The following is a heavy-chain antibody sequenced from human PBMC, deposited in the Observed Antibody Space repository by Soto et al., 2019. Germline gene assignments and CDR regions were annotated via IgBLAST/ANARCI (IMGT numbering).Heavy chain of an antibody. CDR1: GGSFSGYY. Sequence: SETLSLTCAVYGGSFSGYYWSWIRQPPGKGLEWIGEINHSGSTNYNPSLKSRVTISVDTSKNQFSLKLSSVTAADTAVYYCARERGYYYYYMDVWGKGTTVTVSS. J-gene: IGHJ6*03. CDR3: ARERGYYYYYMDV. CDR2: INHSGST. V-gene: IGHV4-34*01.